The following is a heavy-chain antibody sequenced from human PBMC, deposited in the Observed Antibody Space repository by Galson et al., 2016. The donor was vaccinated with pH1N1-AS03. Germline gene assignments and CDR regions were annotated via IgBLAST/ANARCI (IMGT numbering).Heavy chain of an antibody. CDR1: GFHLNDYA. CDR3: ARDALLSLPGGIAY. D-gene: IGHD2/OR15-2a*01. CDR2: VSNDGNNK. J-gene: IGHJ4*02. V-gene: IGHV3-30*04. Sequence: SLRLSCAVSGFHLNDYAMHWVRQAPGKGLEWMAAVSNDGNNKWYADSVKGRFTISRDNSKNTLYLQVNSVRAEDTAVYYCARDALLSLPGGIAYWGQGTLVAVSS.